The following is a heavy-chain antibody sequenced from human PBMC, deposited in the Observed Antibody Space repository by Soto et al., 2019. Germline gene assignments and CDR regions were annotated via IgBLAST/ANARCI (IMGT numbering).Heavy chain of an antibody. Sequence: GGSLRLSCAASGFTFSSHAMTWVRQAPGKGPEWVSTISGSGGSTYYADSVKGRFTISRDNSKNTLLLQMNSLRADDTAIYYCAKDSLDFWSGDNFDYWGQGTLVTVSS. CDR2: ISGSGGST. J-gene: IGHJ4*02. D-gene: IGHD3-3*01. CDR1: GFTFSSHA. CDR3: AKDSLDFWSGDNFDY. V-gene: IGHV3-23*01.